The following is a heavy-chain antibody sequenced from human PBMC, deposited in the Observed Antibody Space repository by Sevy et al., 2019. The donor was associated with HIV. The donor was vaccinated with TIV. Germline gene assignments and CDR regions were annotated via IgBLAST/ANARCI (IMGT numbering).Heavy chain of an antibody. CDR3: ARVSVYYYDSSGYYTTGNAFDI. Sequence: GGSLRLSCAASGFTVGSNYMRWVRQAPGKGLEWVSIIYSGVTTSYADSVKGRFTISRDNSKNTLYLQMNSLRAEDTAVYYCARVSVYYYDSSGYYTTGNAFDIWGQGTMVTVSS. CDR2: IYSGVTT. V-gene: IGHV3-53*01. D-gene: IGHD3-22*01. J-gene: IGHJ3*02. CDR1: GFTVGSNY.